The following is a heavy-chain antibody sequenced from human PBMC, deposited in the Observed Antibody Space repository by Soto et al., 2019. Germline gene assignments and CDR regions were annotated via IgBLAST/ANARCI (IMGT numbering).Heavy chain of an antibody. Sequence: QVQLVQSGAEVKKPGSSVNVYCTASGGTFSSYTVSWVRQVPGQGLEWMGRIIPMLRMANFAQNFQGRVTMTADESTSTAYMELSSLRSEDTAVYYCATNYGSGSTHFDYWGQGTLVTVSS. CDR1: GGTFSSYT. V-gene: IGHV1-69*02. D-gene: IGHD3-10*01. J-gene: IGHJ4*02. CDR3: ATNYGSGSTHFDY. CDR2: IIPMLRMA.